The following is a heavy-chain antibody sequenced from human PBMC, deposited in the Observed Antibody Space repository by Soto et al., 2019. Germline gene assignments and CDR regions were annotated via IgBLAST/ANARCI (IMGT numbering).Heavy chain of an antibody. V-gene: IGHV1-69*12. J-gene: IGHJ6*02. D-gene: IGHD5-18*01. CDR2: IVPMLGRG. CDR1: GGSFISYA. Sequence: QVQLVQSGAEVRKPGSSVKVSCKVSGGSFISYAISWVRQAPGQGLEWVGVIVPMLGRGNHAQRFQGRVTITADSSTRTVHMELTSLISEYTAVYYCARAGSTVVTARVRQCLYSMDVWCLGTTGTVSS. CDR3: ARAGSTVVTARVRQCLYSMDV.